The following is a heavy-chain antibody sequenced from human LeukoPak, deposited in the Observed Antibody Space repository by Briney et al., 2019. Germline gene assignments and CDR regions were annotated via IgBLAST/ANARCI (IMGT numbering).Heavy chain of an antibody. CDR3: AKAKTARYSYGFGFDY. CDR1: GFTFSSYA. Sequence: GGSLRLSCAASGFTFSSYAMHWVRQAPGKGLEWVAVISYDGSNKYYADSVKGRFTISRDNSKNTLYLQMNSLRAEDTAVYYCAKAKTARYSYGFGFDYWGQGTLVTVSS. CDR2: ISYDGSNK. V-gene: IGHV3-30-3*01. D-gene: IGHD5-18*01. J-gene: IGHJ4*02.